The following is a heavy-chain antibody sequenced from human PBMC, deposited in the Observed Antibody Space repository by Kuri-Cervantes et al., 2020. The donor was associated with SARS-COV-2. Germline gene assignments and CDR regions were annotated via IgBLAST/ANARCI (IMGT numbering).Heavy chain of an antibody. CDR3: AREVVTAAGTWFDP. J-gene: IGHJ5*02. CDR2: MSYSGNT. Sequence: LRLSCTVSGGSISSGNYYWSWIRQPPGKGLEWIGYMSYSGNTYYNPSLKSRVSISVDTSKNQFSLKLSSVTAAETAMYYWAREVVTAAGTWFDPWGQGTLVTVSS. D-gene: IGHD6-13*01. V-gene: IGHV4-30-4*08. CDR1: GGSISSGNYY.